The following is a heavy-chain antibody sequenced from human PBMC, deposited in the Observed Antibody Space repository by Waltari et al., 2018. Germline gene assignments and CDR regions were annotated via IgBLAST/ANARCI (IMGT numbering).Heavy chain of an antibody. CDR2: YVGNGDDT. J-gene: IGHJ3*02. CDR1: GFSFSNYE. V-gene: IGHV3-64*04. Sequence: VESGGSLRLSCSASGFSFSNYEVHWVRQAPGTGFESVSGYVGNGDDTYYADSVKGRFSISRDMSRRMFFLQMSSLRFEDTAVYYCAVRTGDSSSWYPRDAFDIWGQGTMVTVS. CDR3: AVRTGDSSSWYPRDAFDI. D-gene: IGHD6-13*01.